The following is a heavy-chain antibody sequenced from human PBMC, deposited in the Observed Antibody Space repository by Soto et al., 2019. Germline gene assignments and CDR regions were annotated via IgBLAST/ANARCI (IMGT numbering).Heavy chain of an antibody. V-gene: IGHV3-33*01. CDR3: ARDRYNWNDYYYYYYMDV. CDR2: IWYDGSNK. D-gene: IGHD1-20*01. CDR1: GFTFSSYG. J-gene: IGHJ6*03. Sequence: GGSLRLSCAASGFTFSSYGMHWVRQAPGKGLEWVAVIWYDGSNKYYADSVKGRFTISRDNSKNTLYLQMNSLRAEDKAVYYCARDRYNWNDYYYYYYMDVWGKGTTVTVSS.